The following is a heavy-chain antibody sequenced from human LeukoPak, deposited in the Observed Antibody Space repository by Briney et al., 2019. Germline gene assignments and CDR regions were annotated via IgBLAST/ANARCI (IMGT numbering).Heavy chain of an antibody. CDR1: GGSISSGDYY. D-gene: IGHD3-22*01. V-gene: IGHV4-30-4*01. CDR3: ARVPYYYDSSGTQNFDY. J-gene: IGHJ4*02. CDR2: IYFSGST. Sequence: PSQTLSLTCTVSGGSISSGDYYWSWIRRPPGKGLEWIGYIYFSGSTYYNPSLKSRVTISVDTSKNQFSLKLSSVTAADTAVYYCARVPYYYDSSGTQNFDYWGQGTLVTVSS.